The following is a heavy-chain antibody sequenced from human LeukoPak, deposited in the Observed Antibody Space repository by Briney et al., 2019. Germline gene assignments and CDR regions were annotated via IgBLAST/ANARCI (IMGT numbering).Heavy chain of an antibody. CDR2: ISSSSSYI. J-gene: IGHJ4*02. CDR1: GFTFSHYS. V-gene: IGHV3-21*01. Sequence: GGSLRLSCAGSGFTFSHYSMNWVRQAPGKGLELVSSISSSSSYIYYADSVKGRFTISRDNAKNSLYLQMNSLRAEDTAVFYCATNDYGASDYWGQGTLVTVSS. CDR3: ATNDYGASDY. D-gene: IGHD4-17*01.